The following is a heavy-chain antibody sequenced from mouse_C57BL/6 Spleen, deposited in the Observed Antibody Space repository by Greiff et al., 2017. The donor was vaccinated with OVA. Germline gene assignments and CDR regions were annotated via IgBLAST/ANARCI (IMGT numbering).Heavy chain of an antibody. J-gene: IGHJ2*01. CDR3: TVVKDY. D-gene: IGHD1-1*02. V-gene: IGHV1-15*01. Sequence: VQVVESGAELVRPGASVTLSCKASGYTFTDYEMHWVKQTPVHGLEWIGAIDPETGGTAYNQKFKGKAILTADKSSSTAYMELRSLTSEDSAVYYCTVVKDYWGQGTTLTVSS. CDR1: GYTFTDYE. CDR2: IDPETGGT.